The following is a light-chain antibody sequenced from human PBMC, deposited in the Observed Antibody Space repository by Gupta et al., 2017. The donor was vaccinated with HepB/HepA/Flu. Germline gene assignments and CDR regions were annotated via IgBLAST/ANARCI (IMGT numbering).Light chain of an antibody. CDR2: GAS. CDR3: QQCNSYPWT. V-gene: IGKV1-12*01. J-gene: IGKJ1*01. CDR1: QGISSQ. Sequence: DIQMTQSPSSVSASVGDRVTITCRASQGISSQLVWYQQKAGNAPNLLIYGASSLQSGVPSRFSGSGSGTDFTRTISSLQPEDFATYYCQQCNSYPWTFGQGTKVEIK.